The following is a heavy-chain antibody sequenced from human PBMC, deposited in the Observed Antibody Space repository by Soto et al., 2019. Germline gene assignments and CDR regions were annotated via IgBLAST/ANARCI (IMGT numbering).Heavy chain of an antibody. CDR2: ISGSGGST. V-gene: IGHV3-23*01. J-gene: IGHJ4*02. D-gene: IGHD6-19*01. Sequence: GGSLRLSCAASGFTFSSYAMSWVRQAPGKGLEWVSAISGSGGSTYYADSVKGRFTISRDNSKNTLYLQMNSLRAEDTAVYYCAKVGGSGWRSSPYDYWGQGTLVTVSS. CDR1: GFTFSSYA. CDR3: AKVGGSGWRSSPYDY.